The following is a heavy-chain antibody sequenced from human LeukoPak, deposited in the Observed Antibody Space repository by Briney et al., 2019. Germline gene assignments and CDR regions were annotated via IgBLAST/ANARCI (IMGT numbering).Heavy chain of an antibody. D-gene: IGHD4-11*01. J-gene: IGHJ5*01. V-gene: IGHV4-4*07. CDR3: VRDVPPYSEMCGWFDS. CDR2: ISSCGTT. CDR1: GGSMYIHF. Sequence: SETLSLTSTVSGGSMYIHFWSWIRQSAGMGLGWIGRISSCGTTKYNTSLKSRVIVSIDSSKNQFSLKVTSVTAADTAVYYCVRDVPPYSEMCGWFDSWGQGSLVTVSS.